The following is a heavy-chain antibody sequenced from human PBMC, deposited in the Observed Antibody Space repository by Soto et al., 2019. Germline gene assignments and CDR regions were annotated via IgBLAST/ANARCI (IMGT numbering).Heavy chain of an antibody. CDR1: GFTFSSYS. Sequence: GGSMRLSGAASGFTFSSYSMNWVRQAPGKGLEWVSSISSSSSYIYYADSVEGRFTISRDNAKNSLYLQMNSLRAEDTAVYYCAREAEQLAANPIDYWRHGT. V-gene: IGHV3-21*01. CDR3: AREAEQLAANPIDY. CDR2: ISSSSSYI. J-gene: IGHJ4*01. D-gene: IGHD6-13*01.